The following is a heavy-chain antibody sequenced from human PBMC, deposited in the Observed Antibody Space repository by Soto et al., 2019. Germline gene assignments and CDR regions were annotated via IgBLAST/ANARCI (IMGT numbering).Heavy chain of an antibody. Sequence: EVQLVESGGGLIQPGGSLRLSCAASGFTFSSYWMHWVRQAPGKGLVWVSEIDSDGSRTNYADSVKGRFTISRDNAKNTLYLQMNSLRAEDTAVYYGASLSAPVDYWGQGTLVTVSS. CDR2: IDSDGSRT. J-gene: IGHJ4*02. V-gene: IGHV3-74*01. CDR3: ASLSAPVDY. D-gene: IGHD2-2*01. CDR1: GFTFSSYW.